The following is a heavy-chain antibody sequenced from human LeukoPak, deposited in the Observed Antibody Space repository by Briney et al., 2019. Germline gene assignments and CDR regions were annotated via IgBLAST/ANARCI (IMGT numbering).Heavy chain of an antibody. D-gene: IGHD1-14*01. V-gene: IGHV1-2*02. J-gene: IGHJ5*02. Sequence: ASVKISCKASGYTFTGYYMHWVRQAPGQGLEWMGWINPNSGGTNYAQKFQGRVTMTRDTSISTAYMELSRLRSDDTAVYYCARAERINLHWFDPWGQGTLVTVSS. CDR3: ARAERINLHWFDP. CDR1: GYTFTGYY. CDR2: INPNSGGT.